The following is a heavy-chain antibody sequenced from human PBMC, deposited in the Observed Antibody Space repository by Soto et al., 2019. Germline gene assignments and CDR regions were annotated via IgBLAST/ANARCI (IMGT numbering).Heavy chain of an antibody. Sequence: PSETLSLTCTVSGGSISSYYWSWIRQPPGKGLEWIGYIYHSGSSNYNPSLKSRVTILLDTSKNQLSLKLSSVTATDTAVYYCARQRSVVVTPWWGAPWGQGTLVTVS. CDR3: ARQRSVVVTPWWGAP. D-gene: IGHD2-15*01. J-gene: IGHJ5*02. V-gene: IGHV4-59*08. CDR2: IYHSGSS. CDR1: GGSISSYY.